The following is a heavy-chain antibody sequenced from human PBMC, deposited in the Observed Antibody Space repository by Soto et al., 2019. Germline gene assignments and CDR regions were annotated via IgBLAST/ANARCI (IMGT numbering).Heavy chain of an antibody. Sequence: QVQLVESGGGVVQPGRSLRLSCAASGFTFSSYGMHWVRQAPGKGLEWVAIISYDGSNKYYADSVKGRFTISRENSKNTLYLQMNSLRAEDTAVYYCAKGQFTVVTPGYFQHWGQGTLVTVSS. J-gene: IGHJ1*01. CDR2: ISYDGSNK. CDR3: AKGQFTVVTPGYFQH. D-gene: IGHD2-21*02. CDR1: GFTFSSYG. V-gene: IGHV3-30*18.